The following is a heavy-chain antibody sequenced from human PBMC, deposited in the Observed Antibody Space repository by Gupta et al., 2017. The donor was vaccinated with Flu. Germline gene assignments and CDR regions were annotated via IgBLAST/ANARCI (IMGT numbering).Heavy chain of an antibody. CDR2: IRGKVYGETT. CDR3: IRASIEPPIAVEVLGY. Sequence: EVQLVESGGGLVQPGRSLRLSCTTSGFTFANYPMTWVRQAPGKGLEWVGFIRGKVYGETTYYAASVKGRFTISRDDSNSIAYLQMNSLKTEDTAVYYCIRASIEPPIAVEVLGYWGQGTLVTVSS. V-gene: IGHV3-49*04. CDR1: GFTFANYP. D-gene: IGHD2-15*01. J-gene: IGHJ4*02.